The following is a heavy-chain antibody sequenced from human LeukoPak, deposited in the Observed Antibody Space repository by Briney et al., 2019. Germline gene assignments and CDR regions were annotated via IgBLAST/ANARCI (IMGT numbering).Heavy chain of an antibody. D-gene: IGHD3-22*01. CDR2: IYTSGST. Sequence: SETLSLTCTVSGGSISSYYWSWIRQPAGKGLEWIGRIYTSGSTNYNPSLKSRVTMSVDTSKNQFSLKLSPVTAVDTAVYYCASLPYSYDSSGYCGAFDMGGQGTMVTVS. CDR3: ASLPYSYDSSGYCGAFDM. J-gene: IGHJ3*02. V-gene: IGHV4-4*07. CDR1: GGSISSYY.